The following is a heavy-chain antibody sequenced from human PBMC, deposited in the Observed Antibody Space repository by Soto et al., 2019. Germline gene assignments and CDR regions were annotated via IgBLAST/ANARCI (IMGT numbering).Heavy chain of an antibody. V-gene: IGHV3-23*01. CDR3: AKRRGAGWYFDY. D-gene: IGHD3-10*01. CDR1: GFTFSSYA. CDR2: VSIGGST. Sequence: DVQLLESGGGLVQPEGSLRLSCAASGFTFSSYAMGWVRQGPGKGLEWVAVVSIGGSTHYADSVRGRFTISRDNSKNTLSLQMNSLTAEDPAGYFCAKRRGAGWYFDYWGQGALVTVSS. J-gene: IGHJ4*02.